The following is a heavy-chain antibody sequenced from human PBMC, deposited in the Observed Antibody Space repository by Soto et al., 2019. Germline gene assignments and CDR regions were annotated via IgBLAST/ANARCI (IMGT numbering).Heavy chain of an antibody. J-gene: IGHJ4*02. CDR1: GFTFSSYG. V-gene: IGHV3-33*01. CDR3: ARDFSRITMIVVVNPPGY. D-gene: IGHD3-22*01. Sequence: GSLRLSCAASGFTFSSYGMHWVRQAPGKGLEWVAVIWYDGSNKYYADSVKGRFTISRDNSKNTLYLQMNSPRAEDTAVYYCARDFSRITMIVVVNPPGYWGQGTLVTVSS. CDR2: IWYDGSNK.